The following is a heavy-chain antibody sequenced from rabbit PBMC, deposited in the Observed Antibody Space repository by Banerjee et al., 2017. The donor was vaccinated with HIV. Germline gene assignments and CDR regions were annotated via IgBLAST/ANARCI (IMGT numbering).Heavy chain of an antibody. Sequence: QSLEESGGDLVKPGASLTLTCKTSGIDFSTWMCWVRQAPGKGLEWIACIDAGRGGRTDYASWAKGRFTISKTSSTTVTLQMTSLTAADTATYFCARDVPGPTYAFDLRGPGTLVTVS. D-gene: IGHD6-1*01. V-gene: IGHV1S40*01. CDR1: GIDFSTW. CDR2: IDAGRGGRT. J-gene: IGHJ4*01. CDR3: ARDVPGPTYAFDL.